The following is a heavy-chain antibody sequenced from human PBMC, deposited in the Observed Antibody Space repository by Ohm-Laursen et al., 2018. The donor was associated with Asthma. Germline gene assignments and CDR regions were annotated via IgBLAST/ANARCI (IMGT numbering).Heavy chain of an antibody. V-gene: IGHV4-59*01. CDR1: GGSLSGYS. D-gene: IGHD3-9*01. CDR3: ARLDWAQSMFDS. CDR2: MDSSGGA. J-gene: IGHJ4*02. Sequence: SETLSLTCAVSGGSLSGYSWSWVRQPPGRELEWIAYMDSSGGANYNLSLQSRVTLSIDTSKNQVSLRLSSVTAADTALYFCARLDWAQSMFDSWGQGTLVIVSS.